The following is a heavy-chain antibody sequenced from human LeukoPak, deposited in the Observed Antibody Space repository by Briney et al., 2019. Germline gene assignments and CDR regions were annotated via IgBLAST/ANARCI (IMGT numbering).Heavy chain of an antibody. V-gene: IGHV4-34*01. CDR3: ARVDLYSSTWRASNWFDP. D-gene: IGHD6-13*01. Sequence: SETLSLTCGVYGGSFNAYYWSWIRQPPGKGLEWIGEIKYSGSTNYNPSLKSRVTMSVDTSKNQFSLKLSSVTAADTAVYYCARVDLYSSTWRASNWFDPWGQGTLVTVSS. CDR2: IKYSGST. CDR1: GGSFNAYY. J-gene: IGHJ5*02.